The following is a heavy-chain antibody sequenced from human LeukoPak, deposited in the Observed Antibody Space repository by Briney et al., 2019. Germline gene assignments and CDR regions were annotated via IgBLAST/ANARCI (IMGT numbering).Heavy chain of an antibody. J-gene: IGHJ4*02. D-gene: IGHD5-18*01. CDR3: ARVKTARGYSYGYYFDY. Sequence: GGSLRLSCAASGFTFSSYGMHWVRQAPGKGLEWVSSISSSSSYIYYADSVKGRFTISRDNAKNSLYLQMNSLRAEDTAVYYCARVKTARGYSYGYYFDYWGQGTLVTVSS. CDR1: GFTFSSYG. CDR2: ISSSSSYI. V-gene: IGHV3-21*01.